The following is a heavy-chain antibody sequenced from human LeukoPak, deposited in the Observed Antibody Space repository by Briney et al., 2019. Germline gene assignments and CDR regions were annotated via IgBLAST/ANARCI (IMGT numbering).Heavy chain of an antibody. CDR3: ARTMAEHAFDI. D-gene: IGHD3-10*01. CDR2: ISGYNGKT. CDR1: GFSFTSYG. Sequence: EASVKVPCKTSGFSFTSYGISWERQAPGQGLEWMGWISGYNGKTNYAQNFQDRLTMTTDTSTSTVYMEMRNLRSDDTAVYYCARTMAEHAFDIWGQGTKVTVSS. V-gene: IGHV1-18*01. J-gene: IGHJ3*02.